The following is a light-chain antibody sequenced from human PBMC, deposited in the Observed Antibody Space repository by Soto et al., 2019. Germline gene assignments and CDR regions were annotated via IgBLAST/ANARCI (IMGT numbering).Light chain of an antibody. CDR1: SSDIGDYKY. V-gene: IGLV2-14*01. J-gene: IGLJ3*02. CDR2: EVN. Sequence: QSVLTQPASVSGSPGQSVSISCSGTSSDIGDYKYVSWYQQHPGKAPKLVISEVNNRPLGVSNRFSGSKSGNTASLTISALQAEDEDDYYCSSYKTSNTVFGGGTKLTVL. CDR3: SSYKTSNTV.